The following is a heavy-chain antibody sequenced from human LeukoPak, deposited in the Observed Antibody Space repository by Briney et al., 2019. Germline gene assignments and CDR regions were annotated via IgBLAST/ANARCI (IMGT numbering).Heavy chain of an antibody. J-gene: IGHJ5*02. CDR2: ISGSGDRT. CDR1: GFTFSNYA. CDR3: TTDSTRITISGVLSPSP. D-gene: IGHD3-3*01. Sequence: GGSLRLSCAASGFTFSNYAMSWVRQAPGKGLEWVSAISGSGDRTYYTDSVEGRFTISRDNSKNTLYLQMNSLKTEDTAVYYCTTDSTRITISGVLSPSPWGQGTLVTVSS. V-gene: IGHV3-23*01.